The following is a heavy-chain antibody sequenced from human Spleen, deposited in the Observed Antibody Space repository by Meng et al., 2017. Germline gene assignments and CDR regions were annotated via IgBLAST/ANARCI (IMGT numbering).Heavy chain of an antibody. Sequence: GESLKISCAASGISFSDTWMHWVRQAPGKGLVWVSRISSDGSSTRYADSVKGRFTISRDNANNTLFLQMNGLRAEDTALYYCAKDRTASSPHDAFDIWGQG. D-gene: IGHD6-13*01. CDR3: AKDRTASSPHDAFDI. J-gene: IGHJ3*02. CDR2: ISSDGSST. V-gene: IGHV3-74*01. CDR1: GISFSDTW.